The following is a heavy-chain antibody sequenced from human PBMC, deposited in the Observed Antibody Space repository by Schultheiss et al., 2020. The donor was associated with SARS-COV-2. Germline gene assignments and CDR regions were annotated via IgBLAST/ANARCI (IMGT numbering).Heavy chain of an antibody. D-gene: IGHD3-10*01. CDR3: ARGFGAGPFDI. Sequence: SQTLSLTCVVSGGSISRGGNSWSWIRQPPGKGLEWMGYIYHSGSIYYNPSLKSRVTISVDTSKNQFSLKLNSVTAADTAVYYCARGFGAGPFDIWGQGTTVTVSS. CDR1: GGSISRGGNS. V-gene: IGHV4-30-2*01. J-gene: IGHJ3*02. CDR2: IYHSGSI.